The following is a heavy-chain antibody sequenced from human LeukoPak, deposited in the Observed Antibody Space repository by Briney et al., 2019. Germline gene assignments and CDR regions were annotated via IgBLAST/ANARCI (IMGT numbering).Heavy chain of an antibody. V-gene: IGHV4-4*02. Sequence: SETLSLTCAVSGVSISSSNWWSWVRQPPGKGLEWIGEIYHSGSTNYNPSLKSRVTISVDKSKNQFSLKLSSVTAADTAVYYCARDPLHYYGSGSYKNYGMDVWGQGTTVTVSS. CDR3: ARDPLHYYGSGSYKNYGMDV. D-gene: IGHD3-10*01. J-gene: IGHJ6*02. CDR1: GVSISSSNW. CDR2: IYHSGST.